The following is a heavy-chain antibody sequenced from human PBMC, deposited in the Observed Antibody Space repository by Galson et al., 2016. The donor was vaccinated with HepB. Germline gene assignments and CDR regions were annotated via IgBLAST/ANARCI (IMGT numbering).Heavy chain of an antibody. CDR1: GFTFSNYG. CDR3: VQGSTAPAV. CDR2: IGRRADST. Sequence: SLRLSCAASGFTFSNYGMTRVRQAPGTALEVVSSIGRRADSTDYADSVKGRFTISRDNSKNTLSLQMNSLTADDTAIYYCVQGSTAPAVWGKGTTVTVSS. V-gene: IGHV3-23*01. J-gene: IGHJ6*04. D-gene: IGHD1-26*01.